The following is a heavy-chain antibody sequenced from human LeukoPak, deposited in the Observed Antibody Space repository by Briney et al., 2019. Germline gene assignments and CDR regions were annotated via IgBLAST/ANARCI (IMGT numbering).Heavy chain of an antibody. CDR1: GFTFSSYG. CDR3: AKEAAHYFDY. Sequence: GGSLRLSCAASGFTFSSYGMYWVRQAPGKGLEWVALISYDGSNKDYADSVKGRFTISIDNSKNTLYLQMNSLRADDTAVYYCAKEAAHYFDYWGQGTLVTVSS. D-gene: IGHD6-13*01. CDR2: ISYDGSNK. J-gene: IGHJ4*02. V-gene: IGHV3-30*18.